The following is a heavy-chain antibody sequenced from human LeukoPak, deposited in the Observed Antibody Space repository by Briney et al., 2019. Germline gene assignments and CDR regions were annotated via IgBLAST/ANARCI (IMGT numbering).Heavy chain of an antibody. V-gene: IGHV4-59*08. CDR1: GGSISSYY. Sequence: SETLSLTCTVSGGSISSYYWSWIRQPPGKGLEWIGYIYYSGSTNYNPSLKGRVTISVDTSKNQFSLKLISVTAADTAVYYCVRLLPSSGYVLGDWFDPWGQGTLVTVSS. CDR2: IYYSGST. J-gene: IGHJ5*02. CDR3: VRLLPSSGYVLGDWFDP. D-gene: IGHD3-22*01.